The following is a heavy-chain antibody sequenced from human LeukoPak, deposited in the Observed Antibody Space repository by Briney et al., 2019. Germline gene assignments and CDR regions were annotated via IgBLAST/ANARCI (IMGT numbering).Heavy chain of an antibody. V-gene: IGHV1-8*01. D-gene: IGHD4-17*01. Sequence: ASVKVSCKASGYTFTSYDVNWVRQATGQGLEWMGWMNPNSGNTGYAQKFQGRVTMTRNTSISTAYMELSSLRSEDTAVYYCAVDYGDYVEAYFDYWGQGTLVTVSS. CDR3: AVDYGDYVEAYFDY. CDR1: GYTFTSYD. CDR2: MNPNSGNT. J-gene: IGHJ4*02.